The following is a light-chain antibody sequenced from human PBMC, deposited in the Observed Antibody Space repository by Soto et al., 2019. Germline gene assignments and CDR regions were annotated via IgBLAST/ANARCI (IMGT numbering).Light chain of an antibody. CDR1: YRDVGGYNY. J-gene: IGLJ1*01. V-gene: IGLV2-14*01. Sequence: QSALTQPASVSGSPGQSITISCTGTYRDVGGYNYVAWYQQYPGKAPKLLIYDVSFRPSGVSNRFSGSKSDITASLTISGLQAEDEADYYCSSCTSSSSQVFGTGTKLTVL. CDR3: SSCTSSSSQV. CDR2: DVS.